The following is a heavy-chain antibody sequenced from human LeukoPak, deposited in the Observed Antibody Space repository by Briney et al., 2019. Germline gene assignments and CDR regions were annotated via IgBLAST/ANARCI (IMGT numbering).Heavy chain of an antibody. J-gene: IGHJ5*02. CDR1: GFTFSSYW. CDR3: ARNYDTSSVDGWFDP. D-gene: IGHD1-7*01. V-gene: IGHV3-74*01. CDR2: INSDGSST. Sequence: PGGSLRLSCAASGFTFSSYWMHWVRQAPGKGLVWVSRINSDGSSTSYADSVKGRFTISRDNAKNSLYLQMNTLRAEDTAVYHCARNYDTSSVDGWFDPWGQGTLVTVSS.